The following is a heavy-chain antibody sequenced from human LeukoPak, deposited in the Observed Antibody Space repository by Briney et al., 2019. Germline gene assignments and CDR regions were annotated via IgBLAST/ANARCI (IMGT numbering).Heavy chain of an antibody. Sequence: ASVKVSCKASGYSFTSNYIHWVRQAPGQGLEWMGMIYPRDGTTSYAQKFQGRVTVTRDTSTSTVHVELSGLRSEDTAVYYCARDQEAFDYWGQGTLVTVSS. J-gene: IGHJ4*02. CDR3: ARDQEAFDY. CDR2: IYPRDGTT. CDR1: GYSFTSNY. V-gene: IGHV1-46*01.